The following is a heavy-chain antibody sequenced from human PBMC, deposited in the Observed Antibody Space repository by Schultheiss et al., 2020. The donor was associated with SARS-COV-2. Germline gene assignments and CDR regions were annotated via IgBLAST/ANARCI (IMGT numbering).Heavy chain of an antibody. J-gene: IGHJ4*02. Sequence: SGPTLVKPTQTLTLTCTFSGFSLSTSGVGVGWIRQPPGKALEWLAHIFSNDEKSYSTSLKSRLTISKDTSKNQVVLTMTNMDPVDTATYYCAHRPGGAYDYWGQGTLVTVSS. D-gene: IGHD3-16*01. CDR1: GFSLSTSGVG. CDR3: AHRPGGAYDY. V-gene: IGHV2-5*01. CDR2: IFSNDEK.